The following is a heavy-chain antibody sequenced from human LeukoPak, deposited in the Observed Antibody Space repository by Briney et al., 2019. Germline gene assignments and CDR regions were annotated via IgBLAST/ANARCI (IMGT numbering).Heavy chain of an antibody. CDR1: GDSISSHY. J-gene: IGHJ6*02. CDR3: ARHGGPTYDFWSGYSPKNGMDV. Sequence: SETLSLTCTVSGDSISSHYWTWIRQPPGKGLEWIGYIYYSGSTNYNPSLKSRVTISVDTSKNQFSLKLSSVTAADTAVYYCARHGGPTYDFWSGYSPKNGMDVWGQGTTVTVSS. CDR2: IYYSGST. V-gene: IGHV4-59*08. D-gene: IGHD3-3*01.